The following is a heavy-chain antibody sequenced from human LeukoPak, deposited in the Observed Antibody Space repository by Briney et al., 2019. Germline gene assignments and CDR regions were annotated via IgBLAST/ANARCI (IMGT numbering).Heavy chain of an antibody. V-gene: IGHV4-4*07. CDR1: GGSISFYY. CDR3: ARGYYDFWSGYPSFDY. D-gene: IGHD3-3*01. J-gene: IGHJ4*02. Sequence: PSETLSLTCTVSGGSISFYYWTWIRQSAGKGLEWIGRIYTSGSTNYNPSLKSRVTISVDTSKNQFSLKLSSVTAADTAVYYCARGYYDFWSGYPSFDYWGQGTLVTVSS. CDR2: IYTSGST.